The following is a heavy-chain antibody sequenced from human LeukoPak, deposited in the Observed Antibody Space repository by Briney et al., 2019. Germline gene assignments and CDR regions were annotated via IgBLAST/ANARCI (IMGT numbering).Heavy chain of an antibody. D-gene: IGHD4-17*01. V-gene: IGHV3-30*18. J-gene: IGHJ4*02. Sequence: GSLRLSCAASGFTFSSYGMHWVRQAPGKGLEWVAVISYDGSNKYYADSVKGRFTISRDNSKNTLYLQMNSLRAEDTAVYYCAKDHYGDFDYWGQGTLVTVSS. CDR3: AKDHYGDFDY. CDR1: GFTFSSYG. CDR2: ISYDGSNK.